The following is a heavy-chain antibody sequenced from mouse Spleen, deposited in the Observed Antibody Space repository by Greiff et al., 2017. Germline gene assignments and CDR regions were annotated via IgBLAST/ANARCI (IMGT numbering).Heavy chain of an antibody. CDR2: ISYSGST. D-gene: IGHD1-1*01. CDR1: GDSITSGY. Sequence: EVKLMESGPSLVKPSQTLSLTCSVTGDSITSGYWNWIRKFPGNKLEYMGYISYSGSTYYNPSLKSRISITRDTSKNQYYLQLNSVTTEDTATYYCARTRYYGYRYFDVWGAGTTVTVSS. J-gene: IGHJ1*01. CDR3: ARTRYYGYRYFDV. V-gene: IGHV3-8*02.